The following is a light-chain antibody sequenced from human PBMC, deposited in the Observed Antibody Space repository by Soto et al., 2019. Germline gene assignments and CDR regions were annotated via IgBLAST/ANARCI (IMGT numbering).Light chain of an antibody. Sequence: DIQMTQSPSSLSASVGDSVTITCRASQSISTYLHWYQQKPGTAPKLLIYATSNLQSGVPSRFSGSGSGTDFTLTINSLQPEDFATYYCQQAYSTPWTFGQGTKVEIK. CDR2: ATS. J-gene: IGKJ1*01. CDR1: QSISTY. CDR3: QQAYSTPWT. V-gene: IGKV1-39*01.